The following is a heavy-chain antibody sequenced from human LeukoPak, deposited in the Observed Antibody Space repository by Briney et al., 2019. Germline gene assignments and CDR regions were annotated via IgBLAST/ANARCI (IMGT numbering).Heavy chain of an antibody. V-gene: IGHV4-34*01. CDR2: INHSGST. CDR1: GGSFSGYY. D-gene: IGHD5-24*01. Sequence: SETLSLTCAVYGGSFSGYYWSWIRQPPGKGLEWIGEINHSGSTNYNPSLKSRVTISVDTSKNQFSLKLSSVTAADTAVYYCAGGDPGRRRLQSSFDYWGQGTLVTVSS. CDR3: AGGDPGRRRLQSSFDY. J-gene: IGHJ4*02.